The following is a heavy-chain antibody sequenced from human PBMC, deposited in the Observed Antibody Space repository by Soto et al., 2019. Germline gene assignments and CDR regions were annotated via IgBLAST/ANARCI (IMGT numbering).Heavy chain of an antibody. J-gene: IGHJ4*02. V-gene: IGHV1-69*12. D-gene: IGHD4-17*01. CDR3: AVRGTSTEDFGVYLDFDY. CDR1: GGTFSSYA. Sequence: QVQLVQSGAEVKKPGSSVKVSCKASGGTFSSYAISWVRQAPGQGLEWMGGIIPIFGTANYAQKFQGRVTITADECASTAYMELSSLSSEDTAVYYCAVRGTSTEDFGVYLDFDYWGQGPLVTVCS. CDR2: IIPIFGTA.